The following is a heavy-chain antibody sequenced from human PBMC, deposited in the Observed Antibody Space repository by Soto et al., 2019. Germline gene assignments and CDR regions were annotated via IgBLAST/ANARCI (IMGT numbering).Heavy chain of an antibody. Sequence: VASVKVSCKASGYTFTGYYMHWVRQAPGQGLEWVGWINPNSGGTNYAQKFQGRVTMTRDTSISTAYMELSRLRSDDTAVYYCARDNVDLIHYGAKYYYYGMDVWVPETLLVTVSS. J-gene: IGHJ6*02. CDR1: GYTFTGYY. CDR2: INPNSGGT. D-gene: IGHD3-10*01. V-gene: IGHV1-2*02. CDR3: ARDNVDLIHYGAKYYYYGMDV.